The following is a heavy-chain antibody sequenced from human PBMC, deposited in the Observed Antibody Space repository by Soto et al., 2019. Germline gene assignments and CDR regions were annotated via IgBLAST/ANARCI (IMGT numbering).Heavy chain of an antibody. J-gene: IGHJ6*02. D-gene: IGHD3-10*01. CDR3: EYRFGFGELVV. CDR2: IYWDDNK. Sequence: QITLKESGPTLVKPTQTLTLTCTFSGFSLSTSGVGVGWIRQSPGKSLEWLALIYWDDNKRYSPSLERRITVIKDPSNNQVVLIITNMDPVETDPYYCEYRFGFGELVVWGQGTTVTVSS. V-gene: IGHV2-5*02. CDR1: GFSLSTSGVG.